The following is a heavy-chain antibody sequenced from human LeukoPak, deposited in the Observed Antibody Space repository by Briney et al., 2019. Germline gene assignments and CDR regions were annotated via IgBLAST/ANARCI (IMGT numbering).Heavy chain of an antibody. CDR3: AGERRDGTNYVAD. V-gene: IGHV4-61*01. D-gene: IGHD5-24*01. J-gene: IGHJ4*02. CDR1: GGSISSRTYY. CDR2: IYYTGDT. Sequence: SETLSLTCTVSGGSISSRTYYWSWIRQPPGKRLEWIGCIYYTGDTHYNPSLNGRVGLSVDTSKNQFSLTLNSVTAADTAVYYCAGERRDGTNYVADWGQGTLVTVSS.